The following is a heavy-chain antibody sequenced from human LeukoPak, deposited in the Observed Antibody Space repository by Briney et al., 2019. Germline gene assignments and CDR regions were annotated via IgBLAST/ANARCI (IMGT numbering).Heavy chain of an antibody. J-gene: IGHJ4*02. D-gene: IGHD5-18*01. V-gene: IGHV4-39*07. CDR2: IYYSGST. Sequence: SETLSLTCTVSGGSISSSSYYWGWIRQPPGKGLEWIGSIYYSGSTYYNPSLKSRVTISVDTSKNQFSLKLSSVTAVDTAVYYCARDLVDTAMDPQDYWGQGTLVTVSS. CDR3: ARDLVDTAMDPQDY. CDR1: GGSISSSSYY.